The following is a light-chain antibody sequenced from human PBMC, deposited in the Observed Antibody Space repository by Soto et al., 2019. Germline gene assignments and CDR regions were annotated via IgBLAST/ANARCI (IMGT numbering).Light chain of an antibody. V-gene: IGKV3-20*01. CDR2: GAS. Sequence: EIALTQSPGTLSLSTGERATLSCRASQSVSSSYLDWYQQKPGQAPRLLIYGASSRATGIPDRFSGSGSGTDFTLTISRLEPEDVAVYYCQQYGSSPTYTFGQGTKLEIK. CDR1: QSVSSSY. CDR3: QQYGSSPTYT. J-gene: IGKJ2*01.